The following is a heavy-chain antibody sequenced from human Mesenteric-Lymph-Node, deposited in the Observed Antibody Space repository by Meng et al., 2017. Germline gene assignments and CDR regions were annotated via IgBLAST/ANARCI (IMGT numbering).Heavy chain of an antibody. V-gene: IGHV3-33*01. Sequence: VQLVESGGGVVQSGRSLRLSCAASGFTFSSNGMHWVRQASGKGLEWVAVIWNDGSNKYYADSVKGRFTISRDNSKNTLYLQMNSLRAEDTAVYYCARDLRNFDYWGQGTLVTVSS. CDR1: GFTFSSNG. CDR2: IWNDGSNK. J-gene: IGHJ4*02. CDR3: ARDLRNFDY.